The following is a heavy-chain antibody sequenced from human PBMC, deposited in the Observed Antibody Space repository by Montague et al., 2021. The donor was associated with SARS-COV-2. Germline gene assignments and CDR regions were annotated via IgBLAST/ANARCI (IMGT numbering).Heavy chain of an antibody. CDR3: ATQEDPSGWIPGPFDF. CDR2: IYYRGST. J-gene: IGHJ4*02. Sequence: SETLSLTCTVSGGSISSSSYYWAWICQPPGKGLEWIGSIYYRGSTYYNPSLKSRVIISVDTSKNQLSLKLSSVTAADTAVYYCATQEDPSGWIPGPFDFWGQGTLLTVSS. D-gene: IGHD6-19*01. CDR1: GGSISSSSYY. V-gene: IGHV4-39*01.